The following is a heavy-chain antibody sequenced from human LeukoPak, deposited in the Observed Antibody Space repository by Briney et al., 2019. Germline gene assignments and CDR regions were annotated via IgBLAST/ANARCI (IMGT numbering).Heavy chain of an antibody. V-gene: IGHV1-69*08. D-gene: IGHD4-17*01. CDR1: GGTFSSYT. J-gene: IGHJ2*01. CDR3: ARTRDYGNWYFDL. CDR2: IIPILGTA. Sequence: SVKVSCKASGGTFSSYTISWVRQAPGRGLEWMGRIIPILGTANYAQKFQGRVTITADKSTSTAYMELSSLRSEDTAVYYCARTRDYGNWYFDLWGRGTLVTVSS.